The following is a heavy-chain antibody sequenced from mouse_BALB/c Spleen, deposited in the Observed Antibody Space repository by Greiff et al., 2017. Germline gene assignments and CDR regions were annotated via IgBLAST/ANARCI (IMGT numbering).Heavy chain of an antibody. V-gene: IGHV5-12-2*01. CDR1: GFTFSSYT. CDR3: ARQTGTMDY. Sequence: EVKLQESGGGLVQPGGSLKLSCAASGFTFSSYTMSWVRQTPEKRLEWVAYISNGGGSTYYPDTVKGRFTISRDNAKNTLYLQMSSLKSEDTAMYYCARQTGTMDYWGQGTSVTVSS. D-gene: IGHD4-1*01. J-gene: IGHJ4*01. CDR2: ISNGGGST.